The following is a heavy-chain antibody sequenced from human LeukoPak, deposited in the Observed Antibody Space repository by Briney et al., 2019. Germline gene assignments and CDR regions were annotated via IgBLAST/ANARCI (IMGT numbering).Heavy chain of an antibody. D-gene: IGHD3-10*01. J-gene: IGHJ6*03. CDR2: MSYSGTN. CDR1: GGSISSCSYY. Sequence: PSETLSLTCTVSGGSISSCSYYWGWIRPPPGMGLEWVVSMSYSGTNYYNPSPKSRVTIAVETSKTQFSLKLSSVTAADTAVYYCARFYTTSQYGSGYMDVWGKGTTVTVS. CDR3: ARFYTTSQYGSGYMDV. V-gene: IGHV4-39*01.